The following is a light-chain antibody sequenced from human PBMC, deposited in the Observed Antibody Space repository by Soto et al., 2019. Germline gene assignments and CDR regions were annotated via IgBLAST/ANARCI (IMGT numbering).Light chain of an antibody. V-gene: IGKV1-5*01. CDR3: QHYAQQPLT. Sequence: QVTQSPSTLSASVEERITITCRASQSVRSWLAWYQQKPGRAPKFLIYDASSLESGVPSRFSGSGSGTEFTLTISILQPDDFATYYCQHYAQQPLTFAGGTKVDIK. CDR2: DAS. J-gene: IGKJ4*01. CDR1: QSVRSW.